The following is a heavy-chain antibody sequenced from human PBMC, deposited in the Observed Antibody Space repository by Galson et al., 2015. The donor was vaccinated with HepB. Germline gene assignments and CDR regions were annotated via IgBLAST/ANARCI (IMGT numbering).Heavy chain of an antibody. Sequence: SVKVSCKASGYAFTNYDFSWVRQAPGQGLEWMGWIGTYGENTDYAQKFQGRLTMTTDTFTRTAYMELRSLRSDDTAIYYCARDGKVPTRLPFDYWGQGTLVTVSS. CDR3: ARDGKVPTRLPFDY. CDR2: IGTYGENT. V-gene: IGHV1-18*01. CDR1: GYAFTNYD. D-gene: IGHD1-1*01. J-gene: IGHJ4*02.